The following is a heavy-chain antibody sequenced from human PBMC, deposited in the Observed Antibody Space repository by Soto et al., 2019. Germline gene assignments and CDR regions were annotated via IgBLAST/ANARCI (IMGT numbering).Heavy chain of an antibody. J-gene: IGHJ6*03. CDR3: ARGKYDFWSGHYYYMDV. CDR1: GFTFNSYS. V-gene: IGHV3-48*01. CDR2: STSGGGTR. D-gene: IGHD3-3*01. Sequence: GGSLRLSCTASGFTFNSYSMNWIRQSPGKGLEWISYSTSGGGTRYYADSVKGRFAISRDNAKNSLYLQMNSLRAEDTAIYYCARGKYDFWSGHYYYMDVWGKGTTVTVSS.